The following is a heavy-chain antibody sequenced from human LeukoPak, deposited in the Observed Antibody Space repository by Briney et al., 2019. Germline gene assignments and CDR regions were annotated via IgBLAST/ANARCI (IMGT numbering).Heavy chain of an antibody. CDR3: ARERGSRYYYMDV. J-gene: IGHJ6*03. CDR1: GFTFTTYW. V-gene: IGHV3-7*01. D-gene: IGHD3-16*01. CDR2: IKQDGSEK. Sequence: GGSLRLSCAASGFTFTTYWMSWVRQFPGKGLGWVANIKQDGSEKYFVDSVKGRFTISRDNAKNSLYLQMISLRAEDTAVYYCARERGSRYYYMDVWGRGTTVTVSS.